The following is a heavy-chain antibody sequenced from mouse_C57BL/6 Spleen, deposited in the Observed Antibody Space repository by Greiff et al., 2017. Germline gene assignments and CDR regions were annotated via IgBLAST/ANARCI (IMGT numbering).Heavy chain of an antibody. J-gene: IGHJ3*01. Sequence: VQLQQSGAELVRPGASVKLSCTASGFNIKDYYMHWVKQRPEQGLEWIGRIDPAAGDTEYAPKFPGKATMTADTSSNTAYLQLSSLTSEDTAVYYCTTPYYYGSNYPFAYWGQGTLVTVSA. D-gene: IGHD1-1*01. CDR1: GFNIKDYY. CDR3: TTPYYYGSNYPFAY. V-gene: IGHV14-1*01. CDR2: IDPAAGDT.